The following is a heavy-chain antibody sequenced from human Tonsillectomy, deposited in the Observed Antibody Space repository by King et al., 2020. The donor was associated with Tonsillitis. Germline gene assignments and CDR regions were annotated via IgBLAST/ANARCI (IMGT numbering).Heavy chain of an antibody. J-gene: IGHJ4*02. D-gene: IGHD5-18*01. CDR1: GFTFNSYD. CDR3: ARDEYSYGWSALN. V-gene: IGHV3-30*03. Sequence: VQLVESGGGVVQPGRSLRLSCAASGFTFNSYDMHWVRQAPGKGLEWVAVISSDGSIRDYADSVKGRFTISRDNSKNTLYLQMNNLRDEDTAIFYCARDEYSYGWSALNWGQGTLVTVSS. CDR2: ISSDGSIR.